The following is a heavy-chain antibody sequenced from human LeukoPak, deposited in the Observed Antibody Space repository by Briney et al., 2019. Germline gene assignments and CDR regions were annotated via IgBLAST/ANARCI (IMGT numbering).Heavy chain of an antibody. J-gene: IGHJ4*02. D-gene: IGHD4-17*01. CDR3: AKATLDYGDSLGY. Sequence: GGSLRLSCAASGFTFRSYAMSWVRQAPGKGLEWVSAISGSGGSTYYADSVKGRFTISRDNSKNTLYLQMNSLRAEDTAVYYCAKATLDYGDSLGYWGQGTLVTVSS. CDR2: ISGSGGST. CDR1: GFTFRSYA. V-gene: IGHV3-23*01.